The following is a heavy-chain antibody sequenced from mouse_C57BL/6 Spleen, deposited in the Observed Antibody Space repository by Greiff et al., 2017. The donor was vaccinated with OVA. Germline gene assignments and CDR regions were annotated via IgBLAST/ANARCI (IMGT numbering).Heavy chain of an antibody. V-gene: IGHV1-66*01. CDR3: ARGQAPGGAIDY. Sequence: QVQLQQSGPELVKPGASVKISCKASGYSFTSYYIHWVKQRPGKGLEWIGWIYPGRGNTKYNEKFKGKATLTADTTSSTAYMQLSSLTSEDSAVYYCARGQAPGGAIDYWGQGTSVTVSS. J-gene: IGHJ4*01. D-gene: IGHD3-2*02. CDR2: IYPGRGNT. CDR1: GYSFTSYY.